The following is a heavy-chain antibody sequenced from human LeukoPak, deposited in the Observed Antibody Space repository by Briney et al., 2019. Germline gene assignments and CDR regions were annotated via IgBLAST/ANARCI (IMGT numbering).Heavy chain of an antibody. J-gene: IGHJ4*02. Sequence: ASVKVSCKASGYTFTSYDINWVRQATGQGLEWMGWMNPNSGNTGYAQKFQGRVTMTRNTSISTAYMELSSLRSEDTAVYYCARAMYYDFWSGYYFDYWGQGTLVTVSS. CDR1: GYTFTSYD. D-gene: IGHD3-3*01. CDR2: MNPNSGNT. V-gene: IGHV1-8*01. CDR3: ARAMYYDFWSGYYFDY.